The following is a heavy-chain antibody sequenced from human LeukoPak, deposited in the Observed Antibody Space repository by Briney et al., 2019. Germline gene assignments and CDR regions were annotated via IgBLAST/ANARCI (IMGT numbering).Heavy chain of an antibody. D-gene: IGHD3-10*01. CDR3: ARDRDLLWFGELSVWFDP. CDR1: GGSISSYY. J-gene: IGHJ5*02. CDR2: IYTSGST. Sequence: SETLSLTCTVSGGSISSYYWSWIRQPAGKGLEWIGRIYTSGSTNYNPSLKSRVTMSVDTSKNQFSLKLSSVTAADTAVYYCARDRDLLWFGELSVWFDPRGQGTLVTVSS. V-gene: IGHV4-4*07.